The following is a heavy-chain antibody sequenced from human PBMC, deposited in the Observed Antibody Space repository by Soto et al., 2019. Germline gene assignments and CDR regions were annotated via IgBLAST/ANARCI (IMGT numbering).Heavy chain of an antibody. D-gene: IGHD3-10*01. CDR1: GGSISSSSHY. J-gene: IGHJ4*02. V-gene: IGHV4-39*01. Sequence: PSETLSLTCTVSGGSISSSSHYWGWIRQPPGKGLEYIGTIYYSGTTYYNPSLKSRVTISVDTSKNQVSLRLTSVTAADTAVYYCVRLVRGLGYWGQGTLVTVSS. CDR2: IYYSGTT. CDR3: VRLVRGLGY.